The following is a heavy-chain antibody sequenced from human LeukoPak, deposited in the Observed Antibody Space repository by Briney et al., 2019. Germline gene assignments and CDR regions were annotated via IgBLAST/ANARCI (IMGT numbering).Heavy chain of an antibody. CDR2: ISVDGRDL. CDR3: ARYKSAAAEYNFDF. D-gene: IGHD6-6*01. CDR1: GFTFSKYA. J-gene: IGHJ4*02. Sequence: GGSLRLSCAASGFTFSKYAMHWVRQAPGKGLEWVAVISVDGRDLYHADSVKGRFTISRDNSKNTLYLQMNILRADNTAVYFCARYKSAAAEYNFDFWGEGTLVTVSS. V-gene: IGHV3-30*04.